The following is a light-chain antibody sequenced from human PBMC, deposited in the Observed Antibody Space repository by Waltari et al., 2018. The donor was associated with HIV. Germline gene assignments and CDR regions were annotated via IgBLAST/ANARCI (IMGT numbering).Light chain of an antibody. CDR2: DPS. V-gene: IGKV3-15*01. CDR1: QSVSNN. CDR3: QQYNNGPPA. J-gene: IGKJ1*01. Sequence: EIVMTQSPATLSLFPGDEATLSCRASQSVSNNLSWYQQRPGQPPRLLIYDPSTRATDIPARFIGSGSGTEFTLTISSLQSEAFVVYYCQQYNNGPPAFGQGTTVDI.